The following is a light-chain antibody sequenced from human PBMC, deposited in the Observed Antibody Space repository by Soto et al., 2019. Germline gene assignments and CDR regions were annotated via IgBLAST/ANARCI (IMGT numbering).Light chain of an antibody. V-gene: IGKV1-5*01. CDR3: QQYSSYWT. J-gene: IGKJ1*01. Sequence: IQMTQSPSTLSASVGDRVTITCRASRGISTWLAWYQQKPGKAPKLLIYDASSLESGVPSRFSGSGSGTEFTLTISSLQPDDFATYYCQQYSSYWTFGQGTKVDIK. CDR2: DAS. CDR1: RGISTW.